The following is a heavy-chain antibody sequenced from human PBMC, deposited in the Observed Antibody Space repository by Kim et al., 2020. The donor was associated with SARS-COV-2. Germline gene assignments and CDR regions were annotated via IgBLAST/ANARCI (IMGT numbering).Heavy chain of an antibody. CDR2: INPNSGGT. V-gene: IGHV1-2*02. Sequence: ASVKVSCKASGYTFTGYYMHWVRQAPGQGLEWMGWINPNSGGTNYAQKFQGRVTMTRDTSISTAYMELSRLRSDDTAVYYCAASEYCSSTSCYPVPYFDYWGQGTLVTVSS. CDR1: GYTFTGYY. CDR3: AASEYCSSTSCYPVPYFDY. J-gene: IGHJ4*02. D-gene: IGHD2-2*01.